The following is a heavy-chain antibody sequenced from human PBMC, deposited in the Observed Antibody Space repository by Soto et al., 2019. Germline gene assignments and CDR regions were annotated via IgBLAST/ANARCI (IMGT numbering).Heavy chain of an antibody. CDR1: GGTFSSYA. D-gene: IGHD3-22*01. CDR2: IIPIFGTA. J-gene: IGHJ3*02. V-gene: IGHV1-69*12. CDR3: ARRTTIIEGAAFDI. Sequence: QVQLVQSGAEVKKPGSSVKVSCKASGGTFSSYAISWVRQAPGQGLEWMGGIIPIFGTANYAQKFQGRVTPNALECXSTAYMELSSRRSEDTAVYYCARRTTIIEGAAFDIWGQRTMVTVSS.